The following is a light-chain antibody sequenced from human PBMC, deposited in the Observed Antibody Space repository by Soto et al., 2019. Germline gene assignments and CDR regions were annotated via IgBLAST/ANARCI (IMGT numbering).Light chain of an antibody. CDR2: DVS. Sequence: QSALTQPASVSGSPGQSITISCTGTRSDVGFYNYVSWYQQHPSKPPKLMIYDVSNRPSGVSNRFSGSKSGNTASLTISGLQAEDEADYYCSSYTTSGTVVFGGGTKLTVL. J-gene: IGLJ2*01. CDR3: SSYTTSGTVV. V-gene: IGLV2-14*01. CDR1: RSDVGFYNY.